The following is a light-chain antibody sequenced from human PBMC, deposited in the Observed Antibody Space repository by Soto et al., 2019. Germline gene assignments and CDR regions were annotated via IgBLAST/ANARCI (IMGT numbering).Light chain of an antibody. V-gene: IGKV1-27*01. J-gene: IGKJ3*01. CDR2: LTS. Sequence: DIQMTQSPSSLSASVGDRVTITCRASQYISNYLAWYQQKPGKVPKLLIYLTSTLQSGVSSRFSGSGSGTDFTLTISSLQPEDVATYYCQNYNNVPFTFGPGTKVDIK. CDR3: QNYNNVPFT. CDR1: QYISNY.